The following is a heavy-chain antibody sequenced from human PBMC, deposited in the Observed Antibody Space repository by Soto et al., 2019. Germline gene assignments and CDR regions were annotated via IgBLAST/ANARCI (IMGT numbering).Heavy chain of an antibody. CDR1: GFTFSSYG. CDR2: IWYDGSNK. J-gene: IGHJ4*02. V-gene: IGHV3-33*06. Sequence: GGSLRLSCAASGFTFSSYGMHWVRQAPGKGLEWVAVIWYDGSNKYYADSVKGRFTISRDNSKNTLYLQMNSLRAEDTAVYYCAKARGSSTPAPGSDWGQGTLVTVSS. CDR3: AKARGSSTPAPGSD. D-gene: IGHD2-2*01.